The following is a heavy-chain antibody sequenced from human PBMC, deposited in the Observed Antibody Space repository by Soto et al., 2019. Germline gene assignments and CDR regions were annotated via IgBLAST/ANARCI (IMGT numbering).Heavy chain of an antibody. D-gene: IGHD3-16*01. J-gene: IGHJ6*02. Sequence: SQTPSLTCAISRDSASISSAAWNFISHSPSRGLEWLGRTYYRSKWIHEYAVSMESRITINPDTSKNQFSLQLYSVTPEDTAVYYCAGVVWFRGMDVWGQGTPVTVSS. CDR3: AGVVWFRGMDV. CDR1: RDSASISSAA. CDR2: TYYRSKWIH. V-gene: IGHV6-1*01.